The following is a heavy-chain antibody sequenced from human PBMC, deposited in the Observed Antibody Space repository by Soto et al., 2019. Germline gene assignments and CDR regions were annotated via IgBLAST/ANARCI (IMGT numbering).Heavy chain of an antibody. Sequence: GRSLRLSCAASGFTFSSYSMNWVSQAPGKGLEWVSYISSSSSTIYYADSVKGRFTISRDNAKNSLYLQMNSLRAEDTAVYYCARTVRGYSGYDYYYYYYMDVWGKGTTVTVSS. CDR3: ARTVRGYSGYDYYYYYYMDV. CDR2: ISSSSSTI. V-gene: IGHV3-48*01. CDR1: GFTFSSYS. D-gene: IGHD5-12*01. J-gene: IGHJ6*03.